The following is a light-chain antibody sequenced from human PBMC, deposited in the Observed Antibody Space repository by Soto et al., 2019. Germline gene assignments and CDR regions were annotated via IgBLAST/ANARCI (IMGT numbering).Light chain of an antibody. CDR1: QSVSSSY. V-gene: IGKV3-20*01. CDR3: QQSGSSPLT. Sequence: EIVLTQSPGTLSLSPGERATLSCRASQSVSSSYLAWYQQKPGQAPRLLIYGASSRATGIPDRFCGSGSGTDFTLTISRLVPEDFAVYYCQQSGSSPLTFGGGTRVEIK. CDR2: GAS. J-gene: IGKJ4*01.